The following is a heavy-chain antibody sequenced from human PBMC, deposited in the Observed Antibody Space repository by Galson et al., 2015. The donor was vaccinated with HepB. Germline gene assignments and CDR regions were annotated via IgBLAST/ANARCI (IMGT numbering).Heavy chain of an antibody. CDR3: ARANTYYDFWSGYYMGPLPYYGMDV. V-gene: IGHV3-30*03. D-gene: IGHD3-3*01. CDR2: ISYDGSNK. J-gene: IGHJ6*02. Sequence: SLRLSCAASGFTFSSYGMHWVRQAPGKGLEWVAVISYDGSNKYYADSVKGRFTISRDNSKNTLYLQMNSLRAEDTAVYYCARANTYYDFWSGYYMGPLPYYGMDVWGQGTTVTVSS. CDR1: GFTFSSYG.